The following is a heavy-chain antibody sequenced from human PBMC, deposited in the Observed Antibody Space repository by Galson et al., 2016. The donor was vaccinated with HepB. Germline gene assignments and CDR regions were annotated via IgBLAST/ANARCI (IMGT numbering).Heavy chain of an antibody. V-gene: IGHV3-48*04. CDR2: ITSSSSTI. CDR1: GFTFSSYS. D-gene: IGHD3-22*01. J-gene: IGHJ6*02. CDR3: ARDGTYYEDSGGYYYLGVSYYYGMDV. Sequence: SLRLSCAASGFTFSSYSMNWVRQAPGKGLEWVSYITSSSSTIYYADPVKGRFTISRDNAKNSLFLQMNSLRAEDTAVYYCARDGTYYEDSGGYYYLGVSYYYGMDVWGQGTTVTVSS.